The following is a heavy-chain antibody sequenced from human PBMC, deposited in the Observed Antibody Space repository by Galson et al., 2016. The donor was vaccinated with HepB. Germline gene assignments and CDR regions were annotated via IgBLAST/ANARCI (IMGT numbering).Heavy chain of an antibody. Sequence: SVKVSCKASGGTFSSYGISWVRQAPGQGLEWTGGIMPIFGIANYAQKFQGRVTITADKSTSTAYMELRNLRSEDTAVYYCARGGPLIGLFLHYYYYDMDVWGQGTTVTVS. CDR3: ARGGPLIGLFLHYYYYDMDV. V-gene: IGHV1-69*10. CDR2: IMPIFGIA. D-gene: IGHD3-22*01. CDR1: GGTFSSYG. J-gene: IGHJ6*02.